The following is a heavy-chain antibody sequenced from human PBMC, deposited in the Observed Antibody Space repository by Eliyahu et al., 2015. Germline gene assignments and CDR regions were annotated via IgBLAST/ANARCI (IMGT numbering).Heavy chain of an antibody. CDR3: ARYTVRGSYRYVFDY. CDR2: IDWDDDK. D-gene: IGHD3-16*02. Sequence: QVTLRESGPALVKPTQTLTLTCTFSGFXLXTSGMCVSWIRQPPGKALEWLALIDWDDDKYYSTSLKTRLTISKDTSKNQVVLTMTNMDPVDTATFYCARYTVRGSYRYVFDYWGQGTLVTVSS. V-gene: IGHV2-70*01. J-gene: IGHJ4*02. CDR1: GFXLXTSGMC.